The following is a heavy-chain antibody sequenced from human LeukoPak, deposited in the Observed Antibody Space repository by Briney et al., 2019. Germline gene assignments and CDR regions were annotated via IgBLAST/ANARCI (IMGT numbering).Heavy chain of an antibody. D-gene: IGHD6-19*01. V-gene: IGHV1-2*02. J-gene: IGHJ5*02. CDR2: INPNSGGT. CDR1: GYTFTGYY. Sequence: GASVKVSCKASGYTFTGYYMHWVRQAPGQGLEWMGWINPNSGGTNYAQKFQGRVTMTRDTSISTAYMELSRLRSDDTAVYYCAREGYIAVAANWFDPWGQGTLVTVSS. CDR3: AREGYIAVAANWFDP.